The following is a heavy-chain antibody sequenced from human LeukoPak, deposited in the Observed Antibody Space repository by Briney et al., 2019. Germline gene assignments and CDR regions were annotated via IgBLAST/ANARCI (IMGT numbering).Heavy chain of an antibody. D-gene: IGHD3-9*01. J-gene: IGHJ5*02. CDR3: AAVMCYDILTVYT. CDR1: GFTFTSSA. CDR2: IVVGSGNT. V-gene: IGHV1-58*01. Sequence: SVKVSCKASGFTFTSSAVQWVRQARGQRLEWIGWIVVGSGNTNYAQKFQERVTITRDMSTSTAYMELSSLRSEDTAVYYCAAVMCYDILTVYTWGQGTLVTVSS.